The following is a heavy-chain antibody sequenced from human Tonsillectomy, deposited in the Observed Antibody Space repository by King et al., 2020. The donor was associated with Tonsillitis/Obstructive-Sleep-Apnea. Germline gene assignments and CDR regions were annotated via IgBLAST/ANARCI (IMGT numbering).Heavy chain of an antibody. CDR3: VSEGYCSSTNCYTDWYFDV. CDR2: IGAVGDT. V-gene: IGHV3-13*04. J-gene: IGHJ2*01. CDR1: GFTFSKYD. Sequence: VQLVESGGGLVQPGGSLRLSCAASGFTFSKYDMHWVRQATGNGLEWVSAIGAVGDTYYPGSVKGRFTISSETAKNSLYLQMNSLRDGDTAVYFCVSEGYCSSTNCYTDWYFDVWGRGTLVTVSS. D-gene: IGHD2-2*02.